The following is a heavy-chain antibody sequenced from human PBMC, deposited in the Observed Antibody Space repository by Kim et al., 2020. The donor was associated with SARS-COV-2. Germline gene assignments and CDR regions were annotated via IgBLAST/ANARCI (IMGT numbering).Heavy chain of an antibody. Sequence: GGSLRLSCAASGFTFSDYYMDWVRQAPGKGLEWVGRSRDKTNRYTTEYAASARGRFIISRDDSRNSLYLQMNSLKTEDTAVYYCTRGGSGSSKEYFQFWGQGTLAIVSS. D-gene: IGHD3-10*01. J-gene: IGHJ1*01. CDR1: GFTFSDYY. CDR3: TRGGSGSSKEYFQF. V-gene: IGHV3-72*01. CDR2: SRDKTNRYTT.